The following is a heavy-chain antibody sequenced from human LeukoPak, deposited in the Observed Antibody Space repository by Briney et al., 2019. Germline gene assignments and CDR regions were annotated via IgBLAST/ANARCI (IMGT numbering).Heavy chain of an antibody. J-gene: IGHJ4*02. CDR3: ARAGSSYVEAAY. D-gene: IGHD3-16*01. Sequence: PGRSLRLSCAASGFTFSSYAMHWVRQAPGKGLEWVAVISYDGSNKYYADSVKGRFTISRDNSKNTLYLQMNSLRAEDTAVYYCARAGSSYVEAAYWGLGTLVTVSS. V-gene: IGHV3-30*04. CDR1: GFTFSSYA. CDR2: ISYDGSNK.